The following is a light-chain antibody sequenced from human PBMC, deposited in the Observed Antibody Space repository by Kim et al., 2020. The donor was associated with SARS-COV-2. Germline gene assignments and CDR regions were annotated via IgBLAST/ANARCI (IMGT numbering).Light chain of an antibody. Sequence: SPGERATLSCRASQSVSSNLAWYQQKPGQAPRLLIYGASTRATGIPARFSGSGSGTEFTHTISSLQSEDFAVYYCQQYNNWPLLTFGGGTKVDIK. CDR2: GAS. CDR3: QQYNNWPLLT. CDR1: QSVSSN. V-gene: IGKV3-15*01. J-gene: IGKJ4*01.